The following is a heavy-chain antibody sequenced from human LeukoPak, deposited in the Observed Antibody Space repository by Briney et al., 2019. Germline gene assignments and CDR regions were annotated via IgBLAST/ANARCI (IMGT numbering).Heavy chain of an antibody. CDR3: VRDPLNWGSGYFDL. CDR1: GYTFTGYY. Sequence: ASVKVSCKASGYTFTGYYMHWVRQAPGQGLEWMGWINPNSGGTNYAQKFQGRVTMTRDTSISTAYMELSRVRYDDTAVYYCVRDPLNWGSGYFDLWGRGTLVTVSS. J-gene: IGHJ2*01. V-gene: IGHV1-2*02. D-gene: IGHD7-27*01. CDR2: INPNSGGT.